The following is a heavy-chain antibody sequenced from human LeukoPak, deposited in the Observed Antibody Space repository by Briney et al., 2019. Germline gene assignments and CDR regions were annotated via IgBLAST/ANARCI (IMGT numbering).Heavy chain of an antibody. CDR1: GGSISSGDYY. J-gene: IGHJ4*02. V-gene: IGHV4-30-4*02. CDR3: ARGPPYLLFDY. Sequence: SETLSLTCTVSGGSISSGDYYWSWIRQPPGKGLEWIGYIYYSGSTYYNPSLKSRVTISVDTSKNQFSLKLRSVTAADTAVYYCARGPPYLLFDYWGQGTLVTVSS. D-gene: IGHD2-15*01. CDR2: IYYSGST.